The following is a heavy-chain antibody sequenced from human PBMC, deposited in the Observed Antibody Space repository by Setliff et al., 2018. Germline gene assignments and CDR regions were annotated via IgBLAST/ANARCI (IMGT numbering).Heavy chain of an antibody. CDR1: GFTFSGSA. CDR3: TSPRDGYDTFGI. V-gene: IGHV3-73*01. D-gene: IGHD5-12*01. J-gene: IGHJ3*02. Sequence: GGSLRLSCAASGFTFSGSAMYWVRQASGKGLEWVGRIRSKANSYATLYAASVKGRFIISRDDSKNTAYLQMNSLKTEDTAVYYCTSPRDGYDTFGIWGQGTMVTVSS. CDR2: IRSKANSYAT.